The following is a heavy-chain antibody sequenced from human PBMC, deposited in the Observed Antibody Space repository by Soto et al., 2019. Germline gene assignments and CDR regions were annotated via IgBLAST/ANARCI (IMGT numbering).Heavy chain of an antibody. CDR1: GFTFSSYW. Sequence: GGSLRFSCAASGFTFSSYWMNWVRQAPGKGLEWVANINQDGNEDNLLDSVKGRLTISRDNAKNSLFLQMNSLRVDDTAVYYCARTGDGHHDFLDYWGQGALVTVSS. V-gene: IGHV3-7*01. CDR2: INQDGNED. D-gene: IGHD1-1*01. J-gene: IGHJ4*02. CDR3: ARTGDGHHDFLDY.